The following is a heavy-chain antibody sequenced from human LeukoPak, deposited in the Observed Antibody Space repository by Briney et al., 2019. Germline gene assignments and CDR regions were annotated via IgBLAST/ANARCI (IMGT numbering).Heavy chain of an antibody. CDR3: VTYYFDSSGPKKNY. D-gene: IGHD3-22*01. J-gene: IGHJ4*02. CDR1: GGSFSGYY. V-gene: IGHV4-34*01. CDR2: INHSGST. Sequence: PSETLSLTCAVYGGSFSGYYWSWIRQPPGKGLEWIGEINHSGSTNYNPSLKGRVTISVDTSKKQFSLKLSSVTAADTAVYYCVTYYFDSSGPKKNYWGQGTLVTVSS.